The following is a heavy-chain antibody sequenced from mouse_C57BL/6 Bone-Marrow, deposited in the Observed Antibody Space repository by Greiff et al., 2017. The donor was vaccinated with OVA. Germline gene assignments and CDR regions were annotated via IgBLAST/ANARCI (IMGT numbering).Heavy chain of an antibody. V-gene: IGHV5-2*01. CDR1: EYEFPSHD. D-gene: IGHD2-10*01. Sequence: DVQLQESGGGLVQPGESLKLSCESNEYEFPSHDMSWVRKTPEKRLELVAAINSDGGSTYYPDTMERRFIISRDNTKKTLYLQMSSLRSEDTALYYCARHPTMVTTNYFDYWGQGTTLTVSS. CDR3: ARHPTMVTTNYFDY. J-gene: IGHJ2*01. CDR2: INSDGGST.